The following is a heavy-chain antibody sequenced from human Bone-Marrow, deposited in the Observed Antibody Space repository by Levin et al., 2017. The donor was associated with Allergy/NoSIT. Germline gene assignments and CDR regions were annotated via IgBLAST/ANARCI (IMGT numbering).Heavy chain of an antibody. CDR1: GFTFSSYW. J-gene: IGHJ4*02. V-gene: IGHV3-74*01. CDR3: ARGWYSSGWYFGY. CDR2: INSDGSST. Sequence: GESLKISCAASGFTFSSYWMHWVRQAPGKGLVWVSRINSDGSSTSYADSVKGRFTISRDNAKNTLYLQMNSLRAEDTAVYYCARGWYSSGWYFGYWGQGTLVTVSS. D-gene: IGHD6-19*01.